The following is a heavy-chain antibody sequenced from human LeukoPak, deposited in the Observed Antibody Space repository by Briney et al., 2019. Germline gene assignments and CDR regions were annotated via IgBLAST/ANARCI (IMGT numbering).Heavy chain of an antibody. V-gene: IGHV4-34*01. CDR3: ARGPVRLARPYDY. CDR1: GGSLSGAY. CDR2: INHTGST. Sequence: SETLSLTCSVQGGSLSGAYWTWIRQPPGKGLEWIGEINHTGSTNYNPSLRSRVTMSADTATNQFSLNLTSVTAADTAIYYCARGPVRLARPYDYWGQGTLVTVSS. J-gene: IGHJ4*02. D-gene: IGHD3-9*01.